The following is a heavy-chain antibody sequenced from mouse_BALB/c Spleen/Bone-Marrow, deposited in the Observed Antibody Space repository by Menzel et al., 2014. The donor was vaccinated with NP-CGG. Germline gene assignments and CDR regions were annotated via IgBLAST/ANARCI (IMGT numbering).Heavy chain of an antibody. Sequence: QVQLQQSAAELARPGASVKMSCKASGYTFTSYTMHWVKQRPGQGLEWIGYINPSSGYIEYNQKFRVKTTLTADKSSSTAYMQLNSLTSEDSAVFYCARGDGYYGFVYWGQGLWSLSLQ. J-gene: IGHJ3*01. CDR2: INPSSGYI. V-gene: IGHV1-4*02. D-gene: IGHD2-3*01. CDR1: GYTFTSYT. CDR3: ARGDGYYGFVY.